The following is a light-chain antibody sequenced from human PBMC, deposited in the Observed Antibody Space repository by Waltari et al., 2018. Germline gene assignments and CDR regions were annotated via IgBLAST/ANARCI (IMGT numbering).Light chain of an antibody. V-gene: IGLV1-36*01. CDR3: AAWDDSLSGYV. J-gene: IGLJ1*01. CDR1: SSNIGNNA. CDR2: YDD. Sequence: QSVLTQPPSVSEAPRQRVTISCSGSSSNIGNNAVNWYQQLPGKAPKLLIYYDDLLPSGVSDRFSGSKSGTSASLAIIGLQSEDEADYYCAAWDDSLSGYVFGTGTKVTVL.